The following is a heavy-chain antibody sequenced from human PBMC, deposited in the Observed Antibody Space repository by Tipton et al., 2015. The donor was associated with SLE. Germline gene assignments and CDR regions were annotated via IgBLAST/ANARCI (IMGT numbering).Heavy chain of an antibody. CDR3: ARVRNTIFGVADDY. CDR2: IYYTGRT. Sequence: TLSLTCTVSGESINSSSFYWGWIRQPPGKGLEWIGHIYYTGRTYYSPSLWSRVTISVDTSKNEFSLKLSSVTAADTAVYYCARVRNTIFGVADDYWGQGTLVTVSS. J-gene: IGHJ4*02. V-gene: IGHV4-39*07. D-gene: IGHD3-3*01. CDR1: GESINSSSFY.